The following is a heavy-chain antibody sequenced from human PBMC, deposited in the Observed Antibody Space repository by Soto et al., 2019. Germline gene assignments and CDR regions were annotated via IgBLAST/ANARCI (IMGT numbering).Heavy chain of an antibody. CDR3: ARLWTTVANDY. CDR2: IYYSGST. D-gene: IGHD4-17*01. CDR1: GGSISGNY. V-gene: IGHV4-59*08. J-gene: IGHJ4*02. Sequence: QVQLQESGPGLVKPSETLSLTCTVSGGSISGNYWTWIRQPPGKGLEWIGYIYYSGSTNYNPSLKSRVTISIDTSKNQFSLKLSSVTAADTAVYYCARLWTTVANDYWVQGTLVTVSS.